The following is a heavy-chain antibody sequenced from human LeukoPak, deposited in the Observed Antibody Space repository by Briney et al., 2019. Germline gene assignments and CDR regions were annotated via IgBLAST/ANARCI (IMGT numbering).Heavy chain of an antibody. D-gene: IGHD1-26*01. V-gene: IGHV3-15*01. CDR3: TTGIVGAGHDY. J-gene: IGHJ4*02. Sequence: GGSLRLSCAASGFTFSNAWMSWVRQAPGKGLEWVGRIKSKTDGGTTDYAAPVKGRFTISRDDSKNTLYLQMNSMKTEDTAVYYCTTGIVGAGHDYWGQGTLVTVSS. CDR1: GFTFSNAW. CDR2: IKSKTDGGTT.